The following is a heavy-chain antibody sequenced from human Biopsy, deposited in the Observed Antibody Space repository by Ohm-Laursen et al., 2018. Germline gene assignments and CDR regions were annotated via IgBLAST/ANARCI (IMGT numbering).Heavy chain of an antibody. CDR3: AKVRVTITWFGAFDI. D-gene: IGHD3-10*02. Sequence: GSLRLSCAASGFQFDDYSMNWVRQTPAKGLEWVASVNWNGNRKNYADSVKGRFTISRDNAKNSLSLQMHSLRPEDTALYYCAKVRVTITWFGAFDIWGQGTMVTVSS. V-gene: IGHV3-20*04. CDR2: VNWNGNRK. CDR1: GFQFDDYS. J-gene: IGHJ3*02.